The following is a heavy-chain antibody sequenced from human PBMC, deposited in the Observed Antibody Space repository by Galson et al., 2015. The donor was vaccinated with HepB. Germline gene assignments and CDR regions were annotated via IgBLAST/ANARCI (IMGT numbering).Heavy chain of an antibody. CDR1: GFTFSTYS. V-gene: IGHV1-18*01. Sequence: SVKVSCKASGFTFSTYSITWVRQAPGKGLEWMGWISAYNRYTKYAQKFQGRVTMTTDTSTNTAYMELRRLRPDDTAMYYCERGAVVAVVSANLNNWFDPWGQGTLVTVSS. CDR3: ERGAVVAVVSANLNNWFDP. D-gene: IGHD2-15*01. J-gene: IGHJ5*02. CDR2: ISAYNRYT.